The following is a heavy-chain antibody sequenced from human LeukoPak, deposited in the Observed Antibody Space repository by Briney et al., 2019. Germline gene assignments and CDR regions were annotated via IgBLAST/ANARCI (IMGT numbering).Heavy chain of an antibody. V-gene: IGHV3-43D*03. Sequence: GGSLRLSCAASGFTFDDYAMHWVRQAPGKGLEWVSLISWDGGSTYYADSVKGRFTISRDNSKNSLYLQMNSLRAEDTALYYCVKGGRLITMFYYFDYWGQGTLVTVSS. CDR1: GFTFDDYA. CDR2: ISWDGGST. J-gene: IGHJ4*02. D-gene: IGHD3-10*02. CDR3: VKGGRLITMFYYFDY.